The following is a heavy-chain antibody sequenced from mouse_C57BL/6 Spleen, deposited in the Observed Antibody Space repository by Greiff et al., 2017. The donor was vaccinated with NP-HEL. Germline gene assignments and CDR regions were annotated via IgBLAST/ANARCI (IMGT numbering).Heavy chain of an antibody. Sequence: VQLQQSGPELVKPGASVKISCKASGYTFTDYYINWVKQRPGQGLEWIGWIFPGSGSTYYNEKFKGKATLTVDKSSSTAYMLLSSLTSEDSAVYFCARGYYGSSSHWYFDVWGTGTTVTVSS. J-gene: IGHJ1*03. CDR2: IFPGSGST. V-gene: IGHV1-75*01. CDR3: ARGYYGSSSHWYFDV. D-gene: IGHD1-1*01. CDR1: GYTFTDYY.